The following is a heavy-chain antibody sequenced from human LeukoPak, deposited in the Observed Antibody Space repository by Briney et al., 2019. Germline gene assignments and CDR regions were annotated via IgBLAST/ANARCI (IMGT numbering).Heavy chain of an antibody. CDR3: AKDEVRYCSGGSCYRFDY. CDR2: ISWNSGSI. V-gene: IGHV3-9*01. J-gene: IGHJ4*02. CDR1: GFTFDDYA. D-gene: IGHD2-15*01. Sequence: PGRSLRLSCAASGFTFDDYAMHWVRQAPGKGLEWVSGISWNSGSIGYADSVKGRFTISRDNAKNSLYLQMNSLRAEDTALYYCAKDEVRYCSGGSCYRFDYWGQGTLVTVSS.